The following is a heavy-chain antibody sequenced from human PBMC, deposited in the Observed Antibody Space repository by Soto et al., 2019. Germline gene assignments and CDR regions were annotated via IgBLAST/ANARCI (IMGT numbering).Heavy chain of an antibody. CDR3: ARGNLDV. CDR2: TSNDGSNT. Sequence: QVQVVESGGGVVQPGTSLRLSCAASAFTLSKFVMHWVRQAPGRGLEWVAVTSNDGSNTFYADSVKDRFTISRDNSKNTVYLQMNSLRTEDTAVYYCARGNLDVWGQGTTVTVSS. D-gene: IGHD1-7*01. V-gene: IGHV3-30-3*01. CDR1: AFTLSKFV. J-gene: IGHJ6*02.